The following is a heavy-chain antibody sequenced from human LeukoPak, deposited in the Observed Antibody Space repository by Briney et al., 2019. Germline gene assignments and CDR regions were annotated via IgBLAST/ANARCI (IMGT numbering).Heavy chain of an antibody. D-gene: IGHD2/OR15-2a*01. CDR2: INSDGSTT. J-gene: IGHJ5*02. V-gene: IGHV3-74*01. CDR1: GFTLSNSW. Sequence: PGGSLRLSCAASGFTLSNSWIHWVRQAPGKGLVWVSRINSDGSTTTYADSVKGRFTISRDNAKNTLYLQMKSLRAEDTAVYYCARAARADCTSPTCHSWLAPWGQGTQVTVSS. CDR3: ARAARADCTSPTCHSWLAP.